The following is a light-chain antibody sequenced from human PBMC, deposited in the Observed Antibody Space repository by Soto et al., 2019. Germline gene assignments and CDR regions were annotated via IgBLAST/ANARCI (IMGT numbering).Light chain of an antibody. CDR3: SSYTSGNTLLYV. CDR1: SSDVGGYNY. J-gene: IGLJ1*01. Sequence: QSALTQPASVSGSPGQSITISCTGTSSDVGGYNYVSWYQQHPGKAPKLLIYEVSHRPSGVSNRFSGSKSGNTASLTISGLQAEDEADYYCSSYTSGNTLLYVFGTGTKVTV. V-gene: IGLV2-14*01. CDR2: EVS.